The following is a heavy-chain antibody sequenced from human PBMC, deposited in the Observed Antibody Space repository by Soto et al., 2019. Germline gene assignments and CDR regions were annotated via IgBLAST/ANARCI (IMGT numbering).Heavy chain of an antibody. CDR2: LIDTGANT. Sequence: GGSLTLPCPASGFSFSNFAMSWIRQAPGKGLEWVSGLIDTGANTFDADSVKGRFTISRDNSRNILYLQMDSLRAEDTAIYYCARQRGLPLLAYSFDHWGQGTLVTVSS. CDR1: GFSFSNFA. CDR3: ARQRGLPLLAYSFDH. V-gene: IGHV3-23*01. J-gene: IGHJ4*02. D-gene: IGHD2-21*01.